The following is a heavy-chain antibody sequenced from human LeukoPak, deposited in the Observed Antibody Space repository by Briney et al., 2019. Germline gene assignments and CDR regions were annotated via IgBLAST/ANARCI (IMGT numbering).Heavy chain of an antibody. CDR3: ARDRESSPWELQLDY. J-gene: IGHJ4*02. Sequence: PSETLSLTCAVSGYSIRSGYYWAWSRQPPGKGLEWIGSLHHTSSTYYNPSLKSRVTMSVDKSNNKFSLKLSSVTAADTALYYCARDRESSPWELQLDYWGQGILVTVSS. V-gene: IGHV4-38-2*02. CDR2: LHHTSST. CDR1: GYSIRSGYY. D-gene: IGHD1-26*01.